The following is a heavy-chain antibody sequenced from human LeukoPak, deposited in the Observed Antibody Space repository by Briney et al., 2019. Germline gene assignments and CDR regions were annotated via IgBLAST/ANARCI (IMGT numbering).Heavy chain of an antibody. D-gene: IGHD3-16*02. Sequence: GGSLRLSCAASGFTFSSYWMHWVRQAPGKGLVWVSRINTDGSSTSYADSVKGRFTISRDNAKNTLYLQMNSLRAEDTAVYYCARDFRGYRTFDYWGQGTLVTVSS. CDR2: INTDGSST. CDR3: ARDFRGYRTFDY. J-gene: IGHJ4*02. CDR1: GFTFSSYW. V-gene: IGHV3-74*01.